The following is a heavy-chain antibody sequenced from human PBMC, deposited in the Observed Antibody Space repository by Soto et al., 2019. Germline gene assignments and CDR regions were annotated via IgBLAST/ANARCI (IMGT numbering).Heavy chain of an antibody. CDR1: GFTFSSYA. CDR2: ISSSSSYI. D-gene: IGHD2-2*01. Sequence: GGSLRLSCAASGFTFSSYAMSWVRQAPGKGLEWVSAISSSSSYIYYADSVKGRFTISRDNAKNSLYLQMNSLRAEDTAVYYCARGTVGYCSSTSCSNYYYYGMDVWGQGTTVTVSS. J-gene: IGHJ6*02. V-gene: IGHV3-21*01. CDR3: ARGTVGYCSSTSCSNYYYYGMDV.